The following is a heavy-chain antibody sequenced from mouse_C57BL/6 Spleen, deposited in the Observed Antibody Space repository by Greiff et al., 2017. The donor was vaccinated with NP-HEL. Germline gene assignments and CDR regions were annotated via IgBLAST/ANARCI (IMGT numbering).Heavy chain of an antibody. J-gene: IGHJ2*01. V-gene: IGHV1-26*01. Sequence: EVQLQQSGPELVKPGASVKISCKASRYTFTDYYMNWVKQSHGKSLEWIGDINPNNGGTSYNQKFKGKATLTVDKSSSTAYMELRSLTSEDSAVYYCATQEDYGSSYGYWGQGTTLTVSS. D-gene: IGHD1-1*01. CDR2: INPNNGGT. CDR1: RYTFTDYY. CDR3: ATQEDYGSSYGY.